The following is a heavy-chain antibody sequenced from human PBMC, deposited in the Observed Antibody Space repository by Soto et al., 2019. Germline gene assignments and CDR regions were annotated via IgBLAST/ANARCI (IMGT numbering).Heavy chain of an antibody. Sequence: GGSLRLSCAGSGLTLSSYGMSWVRQAPGKGLEWVSSISAITNYKYSADSLRGRFTISRDNAKNSLYLQMNSLRAEDTAVYYCAGGSRDTSGYYDFEYWGQGTLVTVSS. CDR3: AGGSRDTSGYYDFEY. D-gene: IGHD3-22*01. CDR2: ISAITNYK. V-gene: IGHV3-21*01. J-gene: IGHJ4*02. CDR1: GLTLSSYG.